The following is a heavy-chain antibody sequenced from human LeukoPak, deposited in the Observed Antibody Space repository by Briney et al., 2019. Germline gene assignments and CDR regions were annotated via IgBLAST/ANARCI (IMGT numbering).Heavy chain of an antibody. D-gene: IGHD6-13*01. Sequence: GGSLRLSCAASGFTFSSSEMNWVRQAPGKGLEWISYITSSGRTIYYADSVKGRFTISRDNAKNSLLLQMNSLRAEDTAVYYCARDRAAAGTSYYGMDVWGKGTTVTVSS. CDR3: ARDRAAAGTSYYGMDV. V-gene: IGHV3-48*03. J-gene: IGHJ6*04. CDR2: ITSSGRTI. CDR1: GFTFSSSE.